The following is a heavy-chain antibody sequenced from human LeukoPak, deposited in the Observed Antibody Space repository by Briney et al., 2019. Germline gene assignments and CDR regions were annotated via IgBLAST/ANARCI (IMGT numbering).Heavy chain of an antibody. CDR3: ARDSAFNYYDSSGYYFSSGCDY. V-gene: IGHV1-46*01. CDR1: GYTFTSYY. D-gene: IGHD3-22*01. J-gene: IGHJ4*02. CDR2: INPSGGST. Sequence: ASVKVSCKASGYTFTSYYMHWVRQAPGQGLEWMGIINPSGGSTSYAQKFQGRATMTRDTSTSTVYMELSSLRSEDTAVYYCARDSAFNYYDSSGYYFSSGCDYWGQGTLVTVSS.